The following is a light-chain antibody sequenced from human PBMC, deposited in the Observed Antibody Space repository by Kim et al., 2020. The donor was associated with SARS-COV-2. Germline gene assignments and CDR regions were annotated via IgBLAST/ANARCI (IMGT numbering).Light chain of an antibody. CDR3: QKYNSAPWT. CDR2: GAS. Sequence: DIQMTQSPSSQSASVGDRLTITCRATQGISNSLAWYQQKPGKVPKLLIYGASTLQSGVPSRFSGSGSGTDFTLTISSLQPEDVATYYCQKYNSAPWTFGQGTKVDIK. CDR1: QGISNS. J-gene: IGKJ1*01. V-gene: IGKV1-27*01.